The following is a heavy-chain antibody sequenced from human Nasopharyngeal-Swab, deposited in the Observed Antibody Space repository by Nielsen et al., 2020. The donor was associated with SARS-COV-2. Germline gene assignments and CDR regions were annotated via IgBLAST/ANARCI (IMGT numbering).Heavy chain of an antibody. J-gene: IGHJ6*02. CDR2: ISGSGGSI. D-gene: IGHD6-6*01. Sequence: GGSLRLSCAASGFTFSSYAMSWVRQAPGKGLEWVSAISGSGGSIYYADSVKGRFTISRDNAKNSLYLQMNSLRAEDTAVYYCARYIIAARPLYYYYGMDVWGQGTTVTVSS. CDR1: GFTFSSYA. V-gene: IGHV3-23*01. CDR3: ARYIIAARPLYYYYGMDV.